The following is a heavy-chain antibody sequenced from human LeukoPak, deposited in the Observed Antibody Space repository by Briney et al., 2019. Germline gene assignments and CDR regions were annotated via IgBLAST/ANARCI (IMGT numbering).Heavy chain of an antibody. J-gene: IGHJ3*02. Sequence: SETLSLTCTVSGGSISSYYWSWIRQPPGKGLEWIGYIHYSGSTNYNPSLKSRVTISVDTSKNQFSLKLSTVTAADTAVYYCARDQQLVSNAFDIWGQGTVVTVSS. CDR2: IHYSGST. CDR3: ARDQQLVSNAFDI. CDR1: GGSISSYY. D-gene: IGHD6-6*01. V-gene: IGHV4-59*01.